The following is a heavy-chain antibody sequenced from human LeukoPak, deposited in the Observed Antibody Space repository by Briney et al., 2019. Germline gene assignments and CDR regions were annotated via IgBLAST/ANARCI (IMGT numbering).Heavy chain of an antibody. CDR1: GFTFSSYV. CDR2: ISNNGGDT. CDR3: VKDRTGTYTLDY. Sequence: PGGSLRLSCSVSGFTFSSYVMHWVRQAPGKGLESVSGISNNGGDTYYADSVKGRFTISRDNSKNTLNLQMNSLRAEDTAVYYCVKDRTGTYTLDYWGQGTLVTVSS. J-gene: IGHJ4*02. V-gene: IGHV3-64*04. D-gene: IGHD3-10*01.